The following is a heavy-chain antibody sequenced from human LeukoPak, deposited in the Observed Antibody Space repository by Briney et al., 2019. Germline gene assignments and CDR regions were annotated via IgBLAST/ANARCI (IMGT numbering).Heavy chain of an antibody. Sequence: ASVKVSCKASGYTFTSYGISWVRQAPGQGLEWMGWISAYNGNTNYAQKLQGRVTMTTDTSTSTAYMELRSLRSDDTPVYYCARDMVRGVISSHGVWGQGTLVTVSS. CDR3: ARDMVRGVISSHGV. CDR1: GYTFTSYG. V-gene: IGHV1-18*01. D-gene: IGHD3-10*01. J-gene: IGHJ4*02. CDR2: ISAYNGNT.